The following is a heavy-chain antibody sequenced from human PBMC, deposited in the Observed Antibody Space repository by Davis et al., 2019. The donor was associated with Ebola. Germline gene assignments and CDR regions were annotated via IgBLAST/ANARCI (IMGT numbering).Heavy chain of an antibody. J-gene: IGHJ6*02. CDR2: IIPIFGTA. V-gene: IGHV1-69*06. CDR3: ARVGYCSSTSCYRAYYYYGMDV. D-gene: IGHD2-2*02. Sequence: SVKVSCKASGYTFTSYGISWVRQAPGQGLEWMGGIIPIFGTANYAQKFQGRVTITADKSTSTAYMELSSLRSEDTAVYYCARVGYCSSTSCYRAYYYYGMDVWGQGTTVTVSS. CDR1: GYTFTSYG.